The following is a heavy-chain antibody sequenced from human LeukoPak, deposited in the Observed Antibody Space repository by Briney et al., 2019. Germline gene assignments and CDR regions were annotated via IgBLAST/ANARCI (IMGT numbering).Heavy chain of an antibody. CDR2: IYNSGNT. CDR1: GGSISSSTYY. CDR3: ARPNYYDSFVAL. D-gene: IGHD3-22*01. Sequence: PSETLSLTCTVSGGSISSSTYYWGWIRQPPGKGLEWIGNIYNSGNTYYSPSLKSRVTISVDTSKNQFSLKLSSVTAADTAVYYCARPNYYDSFVALWGQGTLVTVSS. J-gene: IGHJ4*02. V-gene: IGHV4-39*01.